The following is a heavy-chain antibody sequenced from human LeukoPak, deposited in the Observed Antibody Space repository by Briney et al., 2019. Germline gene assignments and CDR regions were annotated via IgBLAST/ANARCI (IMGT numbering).Heavy chain of an antibody. CDR2: INPNSGGT. V-gene: IGHV1-2*02. D-gene: IGHD2-8*02. CDR3: ARQNTGQLDY. CDR1: GYTFIGYY. Sequence: ASVKVSCKASGYTFIGYYMHWVRQAPGQGLEWMGWINPNSGGTNYAQKFQARVTTTRDTSITTTYMEVSRLSSDDTAVYYCARQNTGQLDYWGQGTLVTVSS. J-gene: IGHJ4*02.